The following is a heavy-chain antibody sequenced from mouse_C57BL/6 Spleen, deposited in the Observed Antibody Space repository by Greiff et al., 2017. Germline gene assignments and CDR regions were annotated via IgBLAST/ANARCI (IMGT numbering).Heavy chain of an antibody. Sequence: EVQLVESGAELVKPGASVKLSCTASGFNIKDYYMHWVKQRTEQGLEWIGRIDPEDGETKYAPKFQGKATITADTSSNTAYLQLSSLTSEDTAVYYCASPYYYGSSYYAMDYWGQGTSVTVSS. V-gene: IGHV14-2*01. CDR3: ASPYYYGSSYYAMDY. CDR2: IDPEDGET. D-gene: IGHD1-1*01. CDR1: GFNIKDYY. J-gene: IGHJ4*01.